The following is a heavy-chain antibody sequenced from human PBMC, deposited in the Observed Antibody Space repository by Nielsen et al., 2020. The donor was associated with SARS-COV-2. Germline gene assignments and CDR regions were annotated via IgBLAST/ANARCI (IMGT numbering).Heavy chain of an antibody. Sequence: SETLSLTCTVSGGSISSGDYYWSWIRQPPGKGLEWIGYIYYSGSTYYNPSLKSRVTISVDTSKNQFSLKLSSVTAADTALYYCARAGIVYDPTLDYWGQGTLVTVSS. CDR1: GGSISSGDYY. CDR2: IYYSGST. D-gene: IGHD5/OR15-5a*01. V-gene: IGHV4-30-4*01. J-gene: IGHJ4*02. CDR3: ARAGIVYDPTLDY.